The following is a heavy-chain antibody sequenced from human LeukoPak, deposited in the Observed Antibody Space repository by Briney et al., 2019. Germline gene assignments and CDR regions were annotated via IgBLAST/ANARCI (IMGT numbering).Heavy chain of an antibody. CDR2: IKEDGSEK. D-gene: IGHD6-19*01. CDR3: ARWYNGGWT. CDR1: GFTFSAYW. Sequence: GGSLRLSCAASGFTFSAYWMSWVRQAPGKGLEWVANIKEDGSEKYYVDSVRGRFTISRDNAKNSLYLQMNSLRAEDTAVYYCARWYNGGWTWGQGTLVTVSS. V-gene: IGHV3-7*03. J-gene: IGHJ5*02.